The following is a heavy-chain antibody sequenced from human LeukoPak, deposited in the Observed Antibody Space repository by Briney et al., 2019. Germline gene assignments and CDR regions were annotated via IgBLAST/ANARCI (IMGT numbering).Heavy chain of an antibody. V-gene: IGHV3-30*19. CDR1: GFTLSSYG. D-gene: IGHD3-10*01. Sequence: GGSLRLSCAASGFTLSSYGMHWVRQARGEGVEGGTVILFEGINKYYADSVKGRFALSRGNATNSLYLQIDSLRAEGTPVHYCAELGITITGGVWGKGTTVTISS. J-gene: IGHJ6*04. CDR3: AELGITITGGV. CDR2: ILFEGINK.